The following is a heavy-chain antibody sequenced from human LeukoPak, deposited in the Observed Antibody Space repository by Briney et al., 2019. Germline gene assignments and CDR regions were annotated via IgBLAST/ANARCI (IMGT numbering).Heavy chain of an antibody. CDR3: ATTGSGSYYDY. J-gene: IGHJ4*02. D-gene: IGHD1-26*01. V-gene: IGHV3-11*04. CDR2: ISSSSTTI. Sequence: PGGSLRLSCAASGFSFSDYYMSWIRQAPGKGLEWVSHISSSSTTIYYADSVKGRFTISRDNTKKSLYLQMNSLRAEDTAVYYCATTGSGSYYDYWGQGTLVTVSS. CDR1: GFSFSDYY.